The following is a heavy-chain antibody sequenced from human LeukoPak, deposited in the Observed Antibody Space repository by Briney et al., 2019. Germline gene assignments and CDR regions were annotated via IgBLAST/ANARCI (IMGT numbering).Heavy chain of an antibody. Sequence: SGGSLRLSCAASGFSFSHYALHWVRQAPGKGLEWLAFISYDGNVKYYADSVKGRFTVSRGDSKITLYLQMNSLRTEDTALYYCARDFSTKYSQDYWGQGTLVTVSS. V-gene: IGHV3-30-3*01. D-gene: IGHD1-26*01. CDR2: ISYDGNVK. CDR3: ARDFSTKYSQDY. J-gene: IGHJ4*02. CDR1: GFSFSHYA.